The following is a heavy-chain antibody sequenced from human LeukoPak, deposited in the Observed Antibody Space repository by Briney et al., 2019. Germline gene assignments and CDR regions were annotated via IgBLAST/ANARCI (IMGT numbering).Heavy chain of an antibody. CDR3: ARGVEPLAANTLAY. J-gene: IGHJ4*02. D-gene: IGHD1-14*01. V-gene: IGHV3-53*01. Sequence: GGSLRPSCAASGFTVITNDMTWVRQAPGKGLEWVSVLYSDGNTKYADSVQGRFTISRDNSKNTLYLEMNSLSPDDTAVYYCARGVEPLAANTLAYWGQGTLVTASS. CDR2: LYSDGNT. CDR1: GFTVITND.